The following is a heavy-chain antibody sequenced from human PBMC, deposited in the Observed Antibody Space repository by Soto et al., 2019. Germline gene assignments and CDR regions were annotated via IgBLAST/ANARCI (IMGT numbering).Heavy chain of an antibody. CDR3: AKGSGLPDYYFDY. D-gene: IGHD2-15*01. CDR1: GFTFSSYG. V-gene: IGHV3-30*18. J-gene: IGHJ4*02. CDR2: ISYDGSNK. Sequence: QVQLVESGGGVVQPGRSLRLSCAASGFTFSSYGMHWVRQAPGKGLEWVAVISYDGSNKYYADSVKGRFTISRDNSKNTLYLQMNSLRAEDTAVYYCAKGSGLPDYYFDYWGQGTLVTVSS.